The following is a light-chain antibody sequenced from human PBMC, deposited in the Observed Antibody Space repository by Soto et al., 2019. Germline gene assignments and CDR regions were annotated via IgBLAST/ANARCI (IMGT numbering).Light chain of an antibody. CDR1: QSISNY. V-gene: IGKV1-33*01. CDR3: QQYSHLIT. J-gene: IGKJ5*01. CDR2: DAS. Sequence: DIQMTQSPSSLSASVGDRVTITFRASQSISNYLNWYQQKLGKAPKLLIYDASNLETGVPSRFSGSGSGTDFTFTISSLQPEDIATYYCQQYSHLITFGQGTRLEIK.